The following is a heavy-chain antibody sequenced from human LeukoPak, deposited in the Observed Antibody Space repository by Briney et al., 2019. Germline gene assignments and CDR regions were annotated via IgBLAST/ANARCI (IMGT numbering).Heavy chain of an antibody. V-gene: IGHV1-69*04. CDR3: AREGGARDPPTLFDYYDSRAKAAFDI. Sequence: VASVTVSCKASGGTFSSYAISWVRPAPGQGLEWMGRIIPILGIANYAQKFQGRVTITADKSTSTAYMELSSLRSEDTAVYYCAREGGARDPPTLFDYYDSRAKAAFDIWGQGTMVTVFS. CDR1: GGTFSSYA. D-gene: IGHD3-22*01. J-gene: IGHJ3*02. CDR2: IIPILGIA.